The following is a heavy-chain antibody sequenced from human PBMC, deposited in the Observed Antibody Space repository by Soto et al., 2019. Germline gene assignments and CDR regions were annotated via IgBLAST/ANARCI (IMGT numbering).Heavy chain of an antibody. CDR2: ISYDGSNK. Sequence: GGSLRLSCAASGFTFSSYAMHWVRQAPGKGLEWVAVISYDGSNKYYADSVKGRFTISRDNSKNTLYLQMNSLRAEDTAVYYCARSSIAARLRVSYWGQGTLVTVSS. D-gene: IGHD6-6*01. J-gene: IGHJ4*02. CDR3: ARSSIAARLRVSY. V-gene: IGHV3-30-3*01. CDR1: GFTFSSYA.